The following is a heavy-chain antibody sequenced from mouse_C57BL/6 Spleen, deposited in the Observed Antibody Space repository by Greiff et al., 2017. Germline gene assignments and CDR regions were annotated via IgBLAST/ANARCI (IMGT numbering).Heavy chain of an antibody. V-gene: IGHV1-9*01. Sequence: QVQLQQSGAELMKPGASVKLSCKATGYTFTGYWIEWVKQRPGHGLEWIGEILPGSGSTNDNEKFKGKATFTADTSSNTAYMQLSSLTTEDSAIYYCARGVDDYAWFAYWGQGTLVTVSA. D-gene: IGHD2-4*01. J-gene: IGHJ3*01. CDR1: GYTFTGYW. CDR3: ARGVDDYAWFAY. CDR2: ILPGSGST.